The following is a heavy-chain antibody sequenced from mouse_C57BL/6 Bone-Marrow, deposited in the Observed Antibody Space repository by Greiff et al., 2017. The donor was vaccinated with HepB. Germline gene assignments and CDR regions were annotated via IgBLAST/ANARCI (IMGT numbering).Heavy chain of an antibody. CDR1: GYTFTDYY. V-gene: IGHV1-19*01. J-gene: IGHJ2*01. CDR2: INPYNGGT. Sequence: VQLQQSGPVLVKPGASVKMSCKASGYTFTDYYMNWVKQSHGKSLEWIGVINPYNGGTSYNQKFKGKATLTVDKSSSTAYMELNSLTSEDSAVYYCARTEGSYFDYWGQGTTLTVSS. CDR3: ARTEGSYFDY.